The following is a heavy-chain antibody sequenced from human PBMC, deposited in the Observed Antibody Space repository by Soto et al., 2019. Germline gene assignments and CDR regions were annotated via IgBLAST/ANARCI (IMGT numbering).Heavy chain of an antibody. CDR3: ARDQIAAAGPNSNLALPDYYYGMDV. V-gene: IGHV3-33*01. CDR2: IWYDGSNK. CDR1: GFTFSSYG. Sequence: QVQLVESGGGVVQPGRSLRLSCAASGFTFSSYGMHWVRQAPGKGLEWVAVIWYDGSNKYYADSVKGRFTISRDNSKNTLYLQMNSLRAEDTAVYYCARDQIAAAGPNSNLALPDYYYGMDVWGQGTTVTVSS. D-gene: IGHD6-13*01. J-gene: IGHJ6*02.